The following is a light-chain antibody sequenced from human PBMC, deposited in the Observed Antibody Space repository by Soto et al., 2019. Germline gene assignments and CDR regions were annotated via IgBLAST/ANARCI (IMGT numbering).Light chain of an antibody. J-gene: IGKJ1*01. CDR2: AAS. Sequence: DIQITHSPSSLSASLGYIFTITFRASQSISSYLNWYQQEPGKAPKLLIYAASSLQSGVPSRFSGSGSGTDFTLTISSLQPEDFATYYCQQSYSTPQTFGQGTKVDIK. CDR1: QSISSY. V-gene: IGKV1-39*01. CDR3: QQSYSTPQT.